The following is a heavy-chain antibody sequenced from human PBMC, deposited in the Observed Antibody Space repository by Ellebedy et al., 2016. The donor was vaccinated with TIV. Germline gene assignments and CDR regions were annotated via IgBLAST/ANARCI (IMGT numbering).Heavy chain of an antibody. CDR1: GYSFTSYW. D-gene: IGHD3-10*01. J-gene: IGHJ6*02. V-gene: IGHV5-51*01. Sequence: KVSXKGSGYSFTSYWIGWVRQMPGKGLEWMGIIYPGDSDTRYSPSFQGQVTISADKSISTAYLQWSSLKASDTAMYYCARLGYGSGTKAPYYYYGMDVWGQGTTVTVSS. CDR2: IYPGDSDT. CDR3: ARLGYGSGTKAPYYYYGMDV.